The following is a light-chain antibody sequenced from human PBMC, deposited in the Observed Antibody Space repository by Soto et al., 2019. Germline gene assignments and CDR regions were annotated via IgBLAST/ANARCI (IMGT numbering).Light chain of an antibody. J-gene: IGKJ1*01. V-gene: IGKV1-5*01. CDR1: QVVRSR. CDR3: QPYNTYPGT. CDR2: GAS. Sequence: DIELTRAPYSRSQSVGGRVCFACVAIQVVRSRLAWYQQKPGKAPRLLISGASSLESGVPSRFSGGEFSVSDSGTVSRLTLSRLHPHACATYNYQPYNTYPGTIGQGTKVDIK.